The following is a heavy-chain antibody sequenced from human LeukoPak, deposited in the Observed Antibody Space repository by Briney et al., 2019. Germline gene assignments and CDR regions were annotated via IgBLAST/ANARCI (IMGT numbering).Heavy chain of an antibody. D-gene: IGHD1-26*01. CDR2: ISSSSSYI. J-gene: IGHJ4*02. V-gene: IGHV3-21*01. CDR1: GFDFSSYS. Sequence: SGGSLRLSCAASGFDFSSYSMNWVRQAPGKGLEWVSSISSSSSYIYYADSVKGRFTISRDNAKNSLYLQMNSLRAEDTAVYYCARGTGFVGATDYWGQGTLVTVSS. CDR3: ARGTGFVGATDY.